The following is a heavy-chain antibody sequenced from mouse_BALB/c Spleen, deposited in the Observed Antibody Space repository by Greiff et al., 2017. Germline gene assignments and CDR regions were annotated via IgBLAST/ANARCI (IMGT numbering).Heavy chain of an antibody. CDR1: GYTFTSYW. CDR2: INPSTGYT. D-gene: IGHD2-14*01. V-gene: IGHV1-7*01. J-gene: IGHJ4*01. CDR3: ARRISVRQGYAMDY. Sequence: QGHVKQSGAELAKPGASVKMSCKASGYTFTSYWMHWVKQRPGQGLEWIGYINPSTGYTEYNQKFEDKATLTADKSSSTAYMQLSSLTSEDSAVYYCARRISVRQGYAMDYWGQGTSVTVSS.